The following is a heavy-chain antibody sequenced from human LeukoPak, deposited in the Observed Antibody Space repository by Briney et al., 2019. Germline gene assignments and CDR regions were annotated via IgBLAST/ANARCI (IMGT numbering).Heavy chain of an antibody. J-gene: IGHJ4*02. Sequence: GGSLRLSCAASGFTFSSYELNWVRQAPGKGLEWVSYISDTGSTIYYADSVKGRFTISRDNSKNTLYLQMNSLRAEDTAVYYCAKDQGLYNDWGQGTLVTVSS. CDR3: AKDQGLYND. CDR2: ISDTGSTI. CDR1: GFTFSSYE. D-gene: IGHD1-14*01. V-gene: IGHV3-48*03.